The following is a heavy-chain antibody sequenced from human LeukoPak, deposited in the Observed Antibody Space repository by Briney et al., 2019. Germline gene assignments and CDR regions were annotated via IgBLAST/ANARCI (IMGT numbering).Heavy chain of an antibody. V-gene: IGHV3-7*04. CDR2: IKQEGSEK. CDR1: GFTFSSYW. J-gene: IGHJ5*02. Sequence: PGGSLRLSCAASGFTFSSYWMSWVRQAPGKGLEWVANIKQEGSEKYYVDSVKGRFTICSGNAKNSRYLQMNSLSAEEAAVYYCARDCGGDCLTGRNNWFDPWGQGTLVTVSS. CDR3: ARDCGGDCLTGRNNWFDP. D-gene: IGHD2-21*02.